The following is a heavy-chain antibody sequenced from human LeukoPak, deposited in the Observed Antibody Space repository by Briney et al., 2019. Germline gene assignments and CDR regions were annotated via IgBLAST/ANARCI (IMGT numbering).Heavy chain of an antibody. D-gene: IGHD4-23*01. CDR1: GGSISSSSYY. V-gene: IGHV4-39*02. CDR3: ARERGELRRYNWFDP. CDR2: IYYSGST. J-gene: IGHJ5*02. Sequence: PSETLSLTCTVSGGSISSSSYYWGWIRQPPGKGLEWIGSIYYSGSTYYNPSLKSRVTISVDTSKNQFSLKLSSVTAADTAVYYCARERGELRRYNWFDPWGQGTLVTVSS.